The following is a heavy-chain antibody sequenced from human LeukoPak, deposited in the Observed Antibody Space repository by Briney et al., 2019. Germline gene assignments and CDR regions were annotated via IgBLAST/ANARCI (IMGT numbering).Heavy chain of an antibody. CDR2: ISSSSSTI. J-gene: IGHJ5*02. Sequence: GGSLRLSCAASGFTFSSYSMNWVRQAPGKGLEWVSYISSSSSTIYYADSVKGRFTISRDNSKNTLYLQMNSLRAEDTAVYYCAKAAVTTGSNWFDPWGQGTLVTVSS. CDR3: AKAAVTTGSNWFDP. D-gene: IGHD4-17*01. V-gene: IGHV3-48*01. CDR1: GFTFSSYS.